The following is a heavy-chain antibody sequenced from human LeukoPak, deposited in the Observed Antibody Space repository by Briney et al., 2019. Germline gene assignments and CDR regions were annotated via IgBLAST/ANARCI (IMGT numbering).Heavy chain of an antibody. D-gene: IGHD3-22*01. V-gene: IGHV4-59*08. CDR2: IYYSGST. Sequence: PSETLSLTCTVTGASISSYYWSWIRQPPGKGLEWIGYIYYSGSTSYNPALKSRVTISVDTSKNQFSLRLNSVTAADTAVYYCARHDSSGYVFDIWGQGTMVTVSS. CDR1: GASISSYY. CDR3: ARHDSSGYVFDI. J-gene: IGHJ3*02.